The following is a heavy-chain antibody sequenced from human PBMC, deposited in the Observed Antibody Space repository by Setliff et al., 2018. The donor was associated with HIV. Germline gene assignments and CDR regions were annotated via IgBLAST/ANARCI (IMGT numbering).Heavy chain of an antibody. D-gene: IGHD1-1*01. V-gene: IGHV1-69*10. CDR2: ISPILGTT. CDR1: GGSSNNYA. J-gene: IGHJ3*02. CDR3: ARAARGGLQYGPTGHAFDI. Sequence: SVKVSCKAAGGSSNNYAISWVRQAPGQGLEWVGGISPILGTTNSGPRFHGRVTITADKSTNTVYIELSSLRSEDTALYYCARAARGGLQYGPTGHAFDIWGQGTMVTVSS.